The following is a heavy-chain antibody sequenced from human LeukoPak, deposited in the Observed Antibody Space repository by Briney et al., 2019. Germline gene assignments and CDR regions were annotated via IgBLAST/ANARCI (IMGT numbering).Heavy chain of an antibody. CDR3: ASWDYGGNFNY. D-gene: IGHD4-23*01. J-gene: IGHJ4*02. Sequence: SETLSLTCTVSGGSISSGSYYWSWIRQPAGKGLEWIGRIYTSGSTNYNPSLKSRVTISVDTSKNQFSLKLSSVTAADTAVYYCASWDYGGNFNYWGQGTLVTVSS. CDR1: GGSISSGSYY. V-gene: IGHV4-61*02. CDR2: IYTSGST.